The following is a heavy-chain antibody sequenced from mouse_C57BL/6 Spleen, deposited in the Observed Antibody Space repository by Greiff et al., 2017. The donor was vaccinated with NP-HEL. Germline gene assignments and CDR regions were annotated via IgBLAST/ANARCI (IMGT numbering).Heavy chain of an antibody. CDR2: IDPNSGGT. CDR1: GYTFTSYW. D-gene: IGHD1-1*01. CDR3: ARGGAITTVVYYYAMDY. J-gene: IGHJ4*01. V-gene: IGHV1-72*01. Sequence: QVQLQQPGAELVKPGASVKLSCKASGYTFTSYWMHWVKQRPGRGLEWIGRIDPNSGGTKYNEKFKSKATLTVDKPSSTAYMQLSRLTSEDSAVYYCARGGAITTVVYYYAMDYWGQGTSVTVSS.